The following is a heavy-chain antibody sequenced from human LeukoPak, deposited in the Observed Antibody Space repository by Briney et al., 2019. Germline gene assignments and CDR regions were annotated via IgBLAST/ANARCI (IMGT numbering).Heavy chain of an antibody. D-gene: IGHD6-6*01. CDR1: GFTFGNYW. CDR3: ARWATSFDL. V-gene: IGHV3-7*01. CDR2: IKQDGSDK. J-gene: IGHJ4*02. Sequence: GGSLRLSCGASGFTFGNYWMRWARQAPGKGLEWVANIKQDGSDKYYVDSVTGRFTISRDNAKNSLYLQMNSLRAEDTAVYYCARWATSFDLWGQGTLVTVSS.